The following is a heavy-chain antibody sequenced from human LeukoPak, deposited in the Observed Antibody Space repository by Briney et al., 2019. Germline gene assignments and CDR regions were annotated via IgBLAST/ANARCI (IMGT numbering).Heavy chain of an antibody. V-gene: IGHV4-38-2*02. CDR1: GYSISSGYY. CDR3: ARGVFRFGELFYFDY. Sequence: SETLSLTCTVSGYSISSGYYWGWIRQPPGRGLEWIGSIYHSGSTYYNPSLKSRVTISVDTSKNQFSLKLSSVTAADTAVYYCARGVFRFGELFYFDYWGQGTLVTVSS. J-gene: IGHJ4*02. D-gene: IGHD3-10*01. CDR2: IYHSGST.